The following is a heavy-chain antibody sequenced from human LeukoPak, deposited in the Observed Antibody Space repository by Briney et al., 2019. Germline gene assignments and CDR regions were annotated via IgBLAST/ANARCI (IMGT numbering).Heavy chain of an antibody. Sequence: ASVKVSCKASGYTFTGYYMHWVRQAPGQGLEWMGWINPNSGGTNYAQKFQGRVTMTRDTSISTVYMELSRLRSDDTAVYYCARDGIVGGTRGDYWGQGTLVTVSS. V-gene: IGHV1-2*02. CDR2: INPNSGGT. J-gene: IGHJ4*02. CDR3: ARDGIVGGTRGDY. CDR1: GYTFTGYY. D-gene: IGHD1-26*01.